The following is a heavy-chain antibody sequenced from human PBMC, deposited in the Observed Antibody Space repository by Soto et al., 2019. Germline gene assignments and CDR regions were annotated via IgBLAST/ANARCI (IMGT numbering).Heavy chain of an antibody. CDR2: ISSSSSTI. CDR3: VRVSDGMDV. D-gene: IGHD6-19*01. Sequence: EVPLVESGGGLAQPGGSLRLSCAASGFTLSSHSMNWVRQAPGKGLEWVSYISSSSSTIYYADSVKGRFTISRDNVKNSLYLQMNSLRVEDTAVYYCVRVSDGMDVWGQGTTVIVS. CDR1: GFTLSSHS. V-gene: IGHV3-48*01. J-gene: IGHJ6*02.